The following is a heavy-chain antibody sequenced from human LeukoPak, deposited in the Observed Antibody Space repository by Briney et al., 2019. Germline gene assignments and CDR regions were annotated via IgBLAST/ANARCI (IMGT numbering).Heavy chain of an antibody. CDR1: GGSFSGYY. D-gene: IGHD3-22*01. J-gene: IGHJ4*02. Sequence: SETLSLTCAVYGGSFSGYYWSWIRQPPGKGLEWIGEINHSGSTNYNPSLKSRVTISIDTSKIQFSLKLNSVTAADTAVYYCARGPSRGSSGYYDFWGPGTLVTVSS. V-gene: IGHV4-34*01. CDR3: ARGPSRGSSGYYDF. CDR2: INHSGST.